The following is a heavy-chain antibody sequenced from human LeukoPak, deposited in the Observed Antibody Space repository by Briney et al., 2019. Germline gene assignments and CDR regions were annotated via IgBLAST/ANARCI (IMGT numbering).Heavy chain of an antibody. Sequence: ASVTVSFKASGYTFTIYGISWVRQAPGQGLEWMGWISAYNGNTNYAQKLQGRVTMTTDTSTSTAYLELRSLRSDDTAVYYCASSHDSSGYYEATFDYWGQGTLATVSS. V-gene: IGHV1-18*01. CDR1: GYTFTIYG. CDR3: ASSHDSSGYYEATFDY. J-gene: IGHJ4*02. D-gene: IGHD3-22*01. CDR2: ISAYNGNT.